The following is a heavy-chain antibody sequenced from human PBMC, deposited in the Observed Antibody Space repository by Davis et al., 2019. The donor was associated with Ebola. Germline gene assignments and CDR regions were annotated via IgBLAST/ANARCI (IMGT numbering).Heavy chain of an antibody. CDR2: INPDGGRT. D-gene: IGHD3-22*01. J-gene: IGHJ4*02. Sequence: HTGGSLRLSCAASGFTFSSYWMHWVRQAPGKGLVWVSRINPDGGRTGYADSVKGRFIISRDNAKNTVYLEMNSLKAEDTAVYYCARDFDRVREWGQGTLVTVSS. V-gene: IGHV3-74*01. CDR1: GFTFSSYW. CDR3: ARDFDRVRE.